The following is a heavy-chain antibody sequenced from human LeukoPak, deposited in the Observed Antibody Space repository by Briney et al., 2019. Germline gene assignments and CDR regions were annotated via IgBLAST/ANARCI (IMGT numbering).Heavy chain of an antibody. CDR1: GYTFTSYG. CDR3: ARDGWYSSSWFSPYYYGMDV. V-gene: IGHV1-18*01. Sequence: GASVKVSCKASGYTFTSYGTSWVRQAPGQGLEWMGWISAYNGNTNYAQKLQGRVTMTTDTSTSTAYMELRSLRSDDTAVYYCARDGWYSSSWFSPYYYGMDVWGQGTTVTVSS. D-gene: IGHD6-13*01. CDR2: ISAYNGNT. J-gene: IGHJ6*02.